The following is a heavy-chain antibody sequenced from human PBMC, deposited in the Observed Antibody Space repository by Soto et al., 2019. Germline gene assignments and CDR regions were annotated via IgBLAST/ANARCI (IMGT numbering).Heavy chain of an antibody. CDR1: GYTFSSYA. Sequence: QVQLVQSGAEVKKPGASVKVSCKASGYTFSSYAVQWVRQAPGQSLEWIGWIHAGNGDTKYSQKFHGRVTLTTDTSSNTAYMVLRSLRSEDTAVYYCARVPRYTSDIVEVPAVMFDDWFVPWGQGTLVTVSS. D-gene: IGHD2-2*01. CDR2: IHAGNGDT. CDR3: ARVPRYTSDIVEVPAVMFDDWFVP. J-gene: IGHJ5*02. V-gene: IGHV1-3*01.